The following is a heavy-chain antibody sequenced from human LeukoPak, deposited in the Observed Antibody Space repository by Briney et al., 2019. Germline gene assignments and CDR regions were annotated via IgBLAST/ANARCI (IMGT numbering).Heavy chain of an antibody. CDR3: AKDAGDSSGSLYYFDY. CDR1: GFTFSSYG. Sequence: GGSLRLSCAASGFTFSSYGMHWVRQAPGKGLEWVAVISYDGSNKYYADSVKGRFTISRDNSKNTLYLQMNSLRAEDTAVYYCAKDAGDSSGSLYYFDYWGQGTLVTASS. D-gene: IGHD3-22*01. J-gene: IGHJ4*02. V-gene: IGHV3-30*18. CDR2: ISYDGSNK.